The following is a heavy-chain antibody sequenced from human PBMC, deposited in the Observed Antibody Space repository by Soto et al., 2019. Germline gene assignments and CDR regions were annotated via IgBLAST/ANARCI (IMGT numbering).Heavy chain of an antibody. J-gene: IGHJ4*02. D-gene: IGHD2-2*01. CDR3: ARDPPKDIVVVPAALGFFDY. V-gene: IGHV3-48*03. CDR2: ISSSGSTI. Sequence: PGGSLRLSCAASGFTFSSYEMNWVRQAPGKGLEWVSYISSSGSTIYYADSVKGRFTISRDNAKNSRYLQMNSLRAEDTAVYYCARDPPKDIVVVPAALGFFDYWGQGTLVTVSS. CDR1: GFTFSSYE.